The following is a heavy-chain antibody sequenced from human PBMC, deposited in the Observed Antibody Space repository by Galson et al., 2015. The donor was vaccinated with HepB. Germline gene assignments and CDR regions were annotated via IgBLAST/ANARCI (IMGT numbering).Heavy chain of an antibody. V-gene: IGHV3-21*01. J-gene: IGHJ6*03. CDR1: GFTFSSYS. CDR3: ARAKICSGGSCYFVSLLRSAHYYYYMDV. CDR2: ISSSSSYI. D-gene: IGHD2-15*01. Sequence: SLRLSCAASGFTFSSYSMNWVRQAPGKGLEWVSSISSSSSYIYYADSVKGRFTISRDNAKNSLYLQMNSLRAEDTAVYYCARAKICSGGSCYFVSLLRSAHYYYYMDVWGKGTTVTVSS.